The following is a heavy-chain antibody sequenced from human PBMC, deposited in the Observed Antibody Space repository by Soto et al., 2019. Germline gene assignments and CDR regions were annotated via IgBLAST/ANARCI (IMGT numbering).Heavy chain of an antibody. V-gene: IGHV1-69*13. CDR2: IIPMFATT. J-gene: IGHJ6*02. CDR1: GGTFSSYA. D-gene: IGHD2-21*02. Sequence: ASVKVSCKASGGTFSSYALSWVRQAPGQGLEWMGGIIPMFATTNYAQKFQGRVTITADESTSTAYMELSSLRAEDTAVYYCAKDGGNCGGDCLLMDVWGQGTTVTVSS. CDR3: AKDGGNCGGDCLLMDV.